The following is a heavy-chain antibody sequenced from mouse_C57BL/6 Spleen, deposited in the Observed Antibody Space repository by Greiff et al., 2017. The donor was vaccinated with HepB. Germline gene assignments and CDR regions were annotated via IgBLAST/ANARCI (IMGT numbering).Heavy chain of an antibody. V-gene: IGHV2-2*01. D-gene: IGHD2-5*01. CDR3: ARGDSNYVDYAMDY. CDR2: IWSGGST. Sequence: VQVVESGPGLVQPSQSLSITCTVSGFSLTSYGVHWVRQSPGKGLEWLGVIWSGGSTDYNAAFISRLSISKDNSKSQVFFKMNSLQADDTAIYYCARGDSNYVDYAMDYWGQGTSVTVSS. CDR1: GFSLTSYG. J-gene: IGHJ4*01.